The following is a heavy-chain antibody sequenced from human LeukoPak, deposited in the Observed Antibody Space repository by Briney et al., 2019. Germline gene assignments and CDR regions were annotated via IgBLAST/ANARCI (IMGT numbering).Heavy chain of an antibody. J-gene: IGHJ6*03. V-gene: IGHV3-7*01. D-gene: IGHD3-9*01. CDR3: ARDPVWYGILTGYYNRYMDV. CDR1: GFTFSSYW. CDR2: IKQDGSEK. Sequence: PGGSLRLSCAASGFTFSSYWMSWVRQAPGKGLEWVANIKQDGSEKYYVDSVKGRFTISRDNAKNSLYLQMNSLRAEDTAVYYCARDPVWYGILTGYYNRYMDVWGKGTTVTVSS.